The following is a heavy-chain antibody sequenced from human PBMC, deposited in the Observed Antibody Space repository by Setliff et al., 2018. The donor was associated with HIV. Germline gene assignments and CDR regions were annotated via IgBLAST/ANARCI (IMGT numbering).Heavy chain of an antibody. J-gene: IGHJ4*02. CDR1: GYSISSGYY. D-gene: IGHD5-12*01. CDR3: ARSPLYSGYERYYFDY. Sequence: SETLSLTCTVSGYSISSGYYWGWIRQSPGKGFEWIGYVYSTGSTNYNPSLQSRVTISMVASRNQFSLKVTSVTAADTAVYYCARSPLYSGYERYYFDYWGQGTLVTVSS. V-gene: IGHV4-61*01. CDR2: VYSTGST.